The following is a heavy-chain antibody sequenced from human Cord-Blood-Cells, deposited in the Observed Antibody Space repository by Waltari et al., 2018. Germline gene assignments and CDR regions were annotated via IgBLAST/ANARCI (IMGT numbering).Heavy chain of an antibody. Sequence: QVQLVQSGAEVKKPGASVKVSCKVSGYTLTELSMHWVRQAPGKGLEWMGGFEPEDGETIYAQQFQGRVTMTEDTSTDTAYMELSSLRSEDTAVYYCATADGGRGYSYGPFDYWGQGTLVTVSS. V-gene: IGHV1-24*01. CDR1: GYTLTELS. J-gene: IGHJ4*02. CDR3: ATADGGRGYSYGPFDY. CDR2: FEPEDGET. D-gene: IGHD5-18*01.